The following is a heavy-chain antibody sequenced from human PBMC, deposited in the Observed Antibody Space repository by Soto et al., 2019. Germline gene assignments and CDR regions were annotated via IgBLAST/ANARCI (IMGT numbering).Heavy chain of an antibody. CDR3: ARDRVMRGNSYYYGMDV. Sequence: QVQLVQSGAEVKKPGSSVKVSCKASGGAFNKFAITWVRQAPGQGLEWMGAIIPFFSTPNYAQRLQGRVTITADESTSTPYMELSSLRSEDTAIYYCARDRVMRGNSYYYGMDVWGQGTTVTFSS. J-gene: IGHJ6*02. V-gene: IGHV1-69*12. CDR1: GGAFNKFA. CDR2: IIPFFSTP. D-gene: IGHD3-10*01.